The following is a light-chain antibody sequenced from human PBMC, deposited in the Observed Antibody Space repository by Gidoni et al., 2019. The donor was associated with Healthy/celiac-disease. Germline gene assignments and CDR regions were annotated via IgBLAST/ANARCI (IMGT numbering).Light chain of an antibody. CDR2: DVS. V-gene: IGLV2-14*01. J-gene: IGLJ1*01. Sequence: QSALTQPASVSGSPGQSITISCTGTSSDVGGYNYVSWYQQHPGKAPKLMIYDVSNRPSGVSNRVSGSKSGNTASLTISGLQAEDEADYYCSSYTSSTVFGTGTKVTVL. CDR3: SSYTSSTV. CDR1: SSDVGGYNY.